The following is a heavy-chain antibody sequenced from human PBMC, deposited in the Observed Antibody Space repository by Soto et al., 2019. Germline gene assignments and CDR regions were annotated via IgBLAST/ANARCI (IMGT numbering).Heavy chain of an antibody. CDR2: ISAYNGNT. Sequence: ASVKVSWKASGYTFTSYDINWVRQATGQGLEWMGWISAYNGNTNYAQKLQGSATMTTDTSTSTAYMELRSLRSDDTAVYYCARDRRFPAAPFDYWGQGTLVTVSS. CDR1: GYTFTSYD. V-gene: IGHV1-18*01. D-gene: IGHD6-13*01. CDR3: ARDRRFPAAPFDY. J-gene: IGHJ4*02.